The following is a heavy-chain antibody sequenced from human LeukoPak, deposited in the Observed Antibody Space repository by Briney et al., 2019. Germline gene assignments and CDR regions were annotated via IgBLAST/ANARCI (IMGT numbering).Heavy chain of an antibody. CDR3: ARQSIAVTAPFDY. V-gene: IGHV4-61*02. J-gene: IGHJ4*02. Sequence: SETLSLTCTVSGGSISSGSYSWSWIRQPAGKGLEWIGRIYTSGSTNYNPSLKSRVTISVDTSKNQFSLKLSSVTAADTAVYYCARQSIAVTAPFDYWGQGTLVTVSS. D-gene: IGHD6-6*01. CDR2: IYTSGST. CDR1: GGSISSGSYS.